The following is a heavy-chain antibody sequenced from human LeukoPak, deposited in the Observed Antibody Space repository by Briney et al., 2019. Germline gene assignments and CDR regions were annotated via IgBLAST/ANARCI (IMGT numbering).Heavy chain of an antibody. CDR3: AREGPIVGATHLVDY. V-gene: IGHV1-2*02. J-gene: IGHJ4*02. CDR1: GYTSTDYY. D-gene: IGHD1-26*01. Sequence: VSVKVSCKASGYTSTDYYMHWVRQAPGQGLEWMGWINPNSGGTNYAQKFQGRVTMTRDTSISTAYMELSRLRSDDTAVYYCAREGPIVGATHLVDYWGQGTLVTVSS. CDR2: INPNSGGT.